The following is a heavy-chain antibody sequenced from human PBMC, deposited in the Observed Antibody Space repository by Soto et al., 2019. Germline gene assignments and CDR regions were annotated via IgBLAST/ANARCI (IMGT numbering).Heavy chain of an antibody. V-gene: IGHV4-59*08. Sequence: QVQLQESGPGLVKPSETLSLTCTVSGGSISNYYWSWIRQPPGKGLEWIGYIYYSGSTNYNPSLKSRVTISVYTSKNQFSRKLSSVTAADTAVYYCARRYGSAFDIWGQGTMVTVSS. CDR1: GGSISNYY. D-gene: IGHD1-26*01. CDR3: ARRYGSAFDI. J-gene: IGHJ3*02. CDR2: IYYSGST.